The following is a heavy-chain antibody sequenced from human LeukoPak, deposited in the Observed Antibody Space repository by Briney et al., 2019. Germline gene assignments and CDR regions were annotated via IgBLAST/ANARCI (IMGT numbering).Heavy chain of an antibody. CDR3: TRVLASGLSDY. Sequence: PETLSLTCTVSGGSISSSSYYWGWIRQPPGKGLEWIGSIYYSGSTYYNPSLKSRVIISVDMSKNQFSLKLSSVTAADTAVYYCTRVLASGLSDYWGQGTLVTVSS. CDR1: GGSISSSSYY. CDR2: IYYSGST. D-gene: IGHD3-10*01. J-gene: IGHJ4*02. V-gene: IGHV4-39*07.